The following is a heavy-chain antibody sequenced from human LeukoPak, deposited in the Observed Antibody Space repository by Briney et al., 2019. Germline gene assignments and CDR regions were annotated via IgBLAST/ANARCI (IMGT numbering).Heavy chain of an antibody. CDR3: AISNYYDSSGYYSPRFYYFDY. V-gene: IGHV1-2*02. CDR2: ISPNSGGT. D-gene: IGHD3-22*01. CDR1: GYTFTGYY. J-gene: IGHJ4*02. Sequence: ASVKVSCKASGYTFTGYYMHWVRQAPGQGLEWMGWISPNSGGTNYAQKFQGRVTMTRDTSISTAYMELSRLRSDDTAVYYCAISNYYDSSGYYSPRFYYFDYWGQGTLVTVSS.